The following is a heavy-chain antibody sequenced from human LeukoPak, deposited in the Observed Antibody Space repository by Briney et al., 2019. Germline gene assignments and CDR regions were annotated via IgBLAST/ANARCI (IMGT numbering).Heavy chain of an antibody. CDR3: ASSSITTFGVITPPEY. CDR2: IYHSSGST. CDR1: GHSNSSGYS. D-gene: IGHD3-3*01. J-gene: IGHJ4*02. V-gene: IGHV4-38-2*01. Sequence: SETLSLTCAVSGHSNSSGYSWGWIRQPPGKGLEWIGSIYHSSGSTDYNPSLKSRGTISVDTSKNQFSLKLRSVTAADTAVYYCASSSITTFGVITPPEYWGQGTLVTVSS.